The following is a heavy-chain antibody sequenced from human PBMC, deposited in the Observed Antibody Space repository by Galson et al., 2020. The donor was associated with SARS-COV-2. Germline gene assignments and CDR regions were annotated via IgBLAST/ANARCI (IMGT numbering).Heavy chain of an antibody. Sequence: GGSLSLSCAASGFTFSSYAMSWVRQAPGKGLEWVSAISGSGGSTYYADSVKGRFTISRDNSKNTLYLQMNSLRAEDTAVYYCAKEATGPMVRGVADRRRGYYFDYWGQGTLVTVSS. CDR3: AKEATGPMVRGVADRRRGYYFDY. CDR2: ISGSGGST. D-gene: IGHD3-10*01. V-gene: IGHV3-23*01. J-gene: IGHJ4*02. CDR1: GFTFSSYA.